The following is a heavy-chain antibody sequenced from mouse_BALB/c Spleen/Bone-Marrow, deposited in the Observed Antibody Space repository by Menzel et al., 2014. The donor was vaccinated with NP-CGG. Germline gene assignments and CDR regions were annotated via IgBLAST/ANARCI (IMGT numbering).Heavy chain of an antibody. CDR2: ISNGSSPI. J-gene: IGHJ4*01. CDR1: GFTFSSFG. CDR3: ARKGAMITHYYAMDY. V-gene: IGHV5-17*02. D-gene: IGHD2-4*01. Sequence: VQLQQSGGGLVQPGGSRKLSCAASGFTFSSFGMHWVRQAPEKGLEWVAYISNGSSPIYYADTVKGRFTISRDNPKNTLFLQMTSLRSEDTATYYCARKGAMITHYYAMDYWGQGTSVTVSS.